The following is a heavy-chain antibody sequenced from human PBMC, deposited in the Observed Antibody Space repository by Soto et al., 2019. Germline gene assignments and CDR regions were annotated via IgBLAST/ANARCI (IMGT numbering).Heavy chain of an antibody. CDR3: ARANRLSSGGDAWEYYDMDG. D-gene: IGHD6-19*01. J-gene: IGHJ6*04. V-gene: IGHV1-8*01. CDR1: GYTFTSYD. CDR2: MNPNSGNT. Sequence: ASVKLSCTASGYTFTSYDINWARQATGQGLERMGWMNPNSGNTGYAQKFQGRVTMTRNTSISTAYMELSSLRSEDTAVYYCARANRLSSGGDAWEYYDMDGWGKGSTFTVGS.